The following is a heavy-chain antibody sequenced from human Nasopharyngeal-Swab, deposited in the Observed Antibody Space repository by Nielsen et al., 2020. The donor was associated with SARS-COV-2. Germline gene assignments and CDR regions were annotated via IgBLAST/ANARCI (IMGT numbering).Heavy chain of an antibody. Sequence: GSLRLSCAVYGGSFSGYYWSWIRQPPGKGLEWIGEINHSGSTNYNPSLKSRVTISVDTSKNQFSLKLSSVTAADTAVYYCARGRGYYSRPRAEYFQHWGQGTLVTVSS. CDR3: ARGRGYYSRPRAEYFQH. J-gene: IGHJ1*01. V-gene: IGHV4-34*01. CDR2: INHSGST. CDR1: GGSFSGYY. D-gene: IGHD3-22*01.